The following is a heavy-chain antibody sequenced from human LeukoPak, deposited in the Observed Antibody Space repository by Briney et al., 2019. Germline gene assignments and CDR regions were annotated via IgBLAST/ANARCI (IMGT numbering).Heavy chain of an antibody. CDR2: INHSGST. J-gene: IGHJ4*02. CDR1: GGSFSGYY. D-gene: IGHD3-9*01. V-gene: IGHV4-34*01. CDR3: ARAAALRYFYWSKFPYDY. Sequence: SETLSLTCAVYGGSFSGYYWSWIRQPPGKGLEWIGEINHSGSTNYNPSLKSRVTISVDTSKNQFSLKLSSVTAADTAVYYCARAAALRYFYWSKFPYDYWGQGTLVTVSS.